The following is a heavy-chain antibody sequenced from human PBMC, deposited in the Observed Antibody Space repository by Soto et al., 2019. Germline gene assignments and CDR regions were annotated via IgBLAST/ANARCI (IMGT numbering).Heavy chain of an antibody. CDR2: ISYDGSNK. J-gene: IGHJ4*02. CDR1: GFTFSSYA. V-gene: IGHV3-30-3*01. D-gene: IGHD3-22*01. CDR3: ARGADSSGYYSFDY. Sequence: GGSLRLSCAAPGFTFSSYAMHWVRQAPGKGLEWVAVISYDGSNKYYADSVKGRFTISRDNSKNTLYLQMNSLRTEDTAVYYCARGADSSGYYSFDYWGQGTLVTVSS.